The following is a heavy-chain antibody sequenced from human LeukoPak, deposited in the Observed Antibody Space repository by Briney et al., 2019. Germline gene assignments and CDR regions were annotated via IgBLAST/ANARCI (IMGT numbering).Heavy chain of an antibody. V-gene: IGHV1-2*06. CDR3: ARDLKVVVITSDAFDI. CDR1: GYTFTGYY. J-gene: IGHJ3*02. Sequence: ASVKVSCKASGYTFTGYYMQWVRQAPGQGLEWMGRINPNSGGTNYAQKFQGRVTMTRDTSISTAYMELSRLRSDDTAVYYCARDLKVVVITSDAFDIWGQGTMVTVSS. D-gene: IGHD3-22*01. CDR2: INPNSGGT.